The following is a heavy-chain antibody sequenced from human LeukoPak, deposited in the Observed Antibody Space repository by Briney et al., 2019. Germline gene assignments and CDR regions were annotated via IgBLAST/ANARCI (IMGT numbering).Heavy chain of an antibody. J-gene: IGHJ6*02. CDR3: ARDGGANYYYYGMDV. D-gene: IGHD3-3*01. Sequence: SVKVSCKASGGTFSSYAISWVRQAPGQGLEWMGRIIPILGIANYAQKFQGRVTITADKSTSTAYMELSSLRSEDTAVYYCARDGGANYYYYGMDVWGQGTTVTVSS. V-gene: IGHV1-69*04. CDR2: IIPILGIA. CDR1: GGTFSSYA.